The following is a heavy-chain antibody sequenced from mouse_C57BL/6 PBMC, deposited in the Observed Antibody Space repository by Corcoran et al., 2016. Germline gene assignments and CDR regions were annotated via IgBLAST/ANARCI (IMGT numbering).Heavy chain of an antibody. CDR2: INTYSGVP. Sequence: QIQLVQSGPELKKPGETVKISCKASGYTFTTYGMSWVKQAPGKGLKWMGWINTYSGVPTSADDFKGRFAFSLETSASTAYLQINNLKNEDTATYFWARKDYSNFFDYWGQGTTLTVSS. V-gene: IGHV9-3*01. D-gene: IGHD2-5*01. J-gene: IGHJ2*01. CDR1: GYTFTTYG. CDR3: ARKDYSNFFDY.